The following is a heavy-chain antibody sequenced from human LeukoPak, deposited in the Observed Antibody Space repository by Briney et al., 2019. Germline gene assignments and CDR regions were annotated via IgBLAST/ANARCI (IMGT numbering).Heavy chain of an antibody. Sequence: GGSLILSCAGSGFIFSNYWVHWVRKAPGKGLVWVSRINIEGSRTDYADSVRGRFTISRDNAKNSLYLQMNSLRAEDTAVYYCARDLYYYDSRGAFDIWGQGTMVTVSS. D-gene: IGHD3-22*01. CDR3: ARDLYYYDSRGAFDI. V-gene: IGHV3-74*01. CDR1: GFIFSNYW. CDR2: INIEGSRT. J-gene: IGHJ3*02.